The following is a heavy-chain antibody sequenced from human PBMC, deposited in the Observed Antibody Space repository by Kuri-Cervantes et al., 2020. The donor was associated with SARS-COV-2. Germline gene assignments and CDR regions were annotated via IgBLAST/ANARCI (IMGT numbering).Heavy chain of an antibody. CDR1: GFTFSGHW. V-gene: IGHV3-74*01. Sequence: GESLKISCAASGFTFSGHWIHWVRQAPGKGLVWVSRINPDGSYTNNADSVKGRFTLSRDNAKNMLFLQMNSLRAEDTAVYYCAKDIFWRRFLMTTVTRYGMDVWGQGTTVTVSS. D-gene: IGHD4-17*01. CDR2: INPDGSYT. CDR3: AKDIFWRRFLMTTVTRYGMDV. J-gene: IGHJ6*02.